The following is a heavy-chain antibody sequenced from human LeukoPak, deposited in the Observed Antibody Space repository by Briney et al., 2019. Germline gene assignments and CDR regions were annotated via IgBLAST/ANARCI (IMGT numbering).Heavy chain of an antibody. D-gene: IGHD2-2*01. CDR3: AKAIRYCSSTSCPLNWFDP. Sequence: GGSLRLSCAASGFTFSSYAMSWVRQAPGKGLEWVSAISGSGGSTYYADSVKGRFTISRDNSKNTLYLQMNSLRAADTAVYYCAKAIRYCSSTSCPLNWFDPWGQGTLVTVSS. CDR2: ISGSGGST. J-gene: IGHJ5*02. V-gene: IGHV3-23*01. CDR1: GFTFSSYA.